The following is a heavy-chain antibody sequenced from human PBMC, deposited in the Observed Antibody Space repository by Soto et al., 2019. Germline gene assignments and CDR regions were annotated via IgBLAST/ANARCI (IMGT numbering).Heavy chain of an antibody. CDR3: ARDAKIQLWFNWFDP. CDR1: GGSISSGDYY. Sequence: SETLSLTCTVSGGSISSGDYYWSWIRQPPGKGLEWIGYIYYSGSTYYNPSLKSRVTISVDTSKNQFSLKLSSVTAADTAVYYCARDAKIQLWFNWFDPWGQGTLVTVSS. V-gene: IGHV4-30-4*01. CDR2: IYYSGST. D-gene: IGHD5-18*01. J-gene: IGHJ5*02.